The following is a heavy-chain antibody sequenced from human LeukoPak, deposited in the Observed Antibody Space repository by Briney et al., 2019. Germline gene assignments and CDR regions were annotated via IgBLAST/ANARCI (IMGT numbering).Heavy chain of an antibody. J-gene: IGHJ4*02. D-gene: IGHD6-13*01. CDR3: ARGTAAAGHY. V-gene: IGHV3-53*04. Sequence: GGSLRLSCAASGFTVSSNYMSWVRQAPGKGLEWVSVIYRGGSTYYADSVKGRFTISRHNSKNTLYLQMNSLRAEDTAVYYYARGTAAAGHYWGQGTLVTVSS. CDR1: GFTVSSNY. CDR2: IYRGGST.